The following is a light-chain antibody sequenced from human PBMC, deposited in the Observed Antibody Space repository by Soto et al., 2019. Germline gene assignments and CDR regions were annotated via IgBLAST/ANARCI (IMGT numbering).Light chain of an antibody. Sequence: EIVLTQSPGTLSLSPGERATLSCRASQSFTSRSLAWYQQKPGLAPRLLISGTSNRAAGIPDRFSGSGPGTDFTLTISRLEPEDFAVYYCQQYDSSPRTFGQGTKVEIK. CDR3: QQYDSSPRT. CDR1: QSFTSRS. V-gene: IGKV3-20*01. J-gene: IGKJ1*01. CDR2: GTS.